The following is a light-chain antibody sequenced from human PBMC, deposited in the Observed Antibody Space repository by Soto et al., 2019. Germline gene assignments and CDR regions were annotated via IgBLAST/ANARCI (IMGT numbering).Light chain of an antibody. CDR3: QSYDSSLSGLWV. V-gene: IGLV1-40*01. J-gene: IGLJ7*01. CDR1: TSNIGAGYD. Sequence: QSVLTQPPSVSGAPGQRVTISCTGSTSNIGAGYDVHWYQQLPGAAPKLLIYGNNNRPSGVPDRFSGSKSGTSASLAITGLQAEYEADYYCQSYDSSLSGLWVFGGGTQLTVL. CDR2: GNN.